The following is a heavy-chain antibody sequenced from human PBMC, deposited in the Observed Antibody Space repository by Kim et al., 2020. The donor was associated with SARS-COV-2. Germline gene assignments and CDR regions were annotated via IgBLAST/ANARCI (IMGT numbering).Heavy chain of an antibody. CDR3: ARGVGLWFGELLSPYYYDSSGYLYYFDY. CDR1: GGSFSGYY. Sequence: SETLSLTCAVYGGSFSGYYWSWIRQPPGKGLEWIGEINHSGSTNYNPSLKSRVTISVDTSKNQFSLKLSSVTAADTAVYYCARGVGLWFGELLSPYYYDSSGYLYYFDYWGQGTLVTVSS. CDR2: INHSGST. J-gene: IGHJ4*02. V-gene: IGHV4-34*01. D-gene: IGHD3-22*01.